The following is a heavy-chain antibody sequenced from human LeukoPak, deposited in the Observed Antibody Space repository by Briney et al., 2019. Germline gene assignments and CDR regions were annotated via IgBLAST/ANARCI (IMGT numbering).Heavy chain of an antibody. J-gene: IGHJ4*02. CDR3: ARGYSSSRYFDY. D-gene: IGHD6-13*01. V-gene: IGHV3-74*01. CDR1: GFTFSSYW. CDR2: INSDGSST. Sequence: GGSLRLSCAAPGFTFSSYWMHWVRQAPGKGLVWVSRINSDGSSTSYADSVKGRFTISRDNAKNTLYLQMNSLRAEDTAVYYCARGYSSSRYFDYWGQGTLVTVSS.